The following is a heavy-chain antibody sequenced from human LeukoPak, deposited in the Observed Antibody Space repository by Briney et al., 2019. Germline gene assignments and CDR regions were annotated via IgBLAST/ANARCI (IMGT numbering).Heavy chain of an antibody. Sequence: ASVKVSCKVSGYSLIDLSMYWVRQAPGKGLEWMGRIIPILGIANYAQKFQGRVTITAGKSTSTAYMELSSLRSEDTAVYYCARGLDYGDYSTHGYWGQGTLVTVSS. CDR3: ARGLDYGDYSTHGY. CDR1: GYSLIDLS. J-gene: IGHJ4*02. V-gene: IGHV1-69*04. CDR2: IIPILGIA. D-gene: IGHD4-17*01.